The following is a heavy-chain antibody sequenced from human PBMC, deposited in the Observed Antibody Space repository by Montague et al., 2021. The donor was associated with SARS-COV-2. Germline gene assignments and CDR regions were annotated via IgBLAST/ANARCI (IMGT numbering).Heavy chain of an antibody. J-gene: IGHJ3*02. CDR1: GDSINNSRYY. CDR3: ARLESTRGVIIRGAFHI. Sequence: SETLSLTCSLSGDSINNSRYYWGWIRQPPGKGLEWIGTIYYSGSAYYXPSLESRVTISVDTSKDQFSLKLNSVTATDTAVYYCARLESTRGVIIRGAFHIWGQGTKVTVSS. CDR2: IYYSGSA. V-gene: IGHV4-39*01. D-gene: IGHD3-10*01.